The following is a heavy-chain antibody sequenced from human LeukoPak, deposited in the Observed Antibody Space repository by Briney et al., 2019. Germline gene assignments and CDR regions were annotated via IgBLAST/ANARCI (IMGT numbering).Heavy chain of an antibody. V-gene: IGHV1-2*04. CDR2: IIPNSGGT. CDR1: GYTFTGYY. J-gene: IGHJ4*02. Sequence: ASVKVSCKASGYTFTGYYMHWVRQAPGQGLEWMGWIIPNSGGTNYAQKFQGWVTMTRDTSISTAYMELSRLRSEDTAVYYCATVSYYYDSSGYSQGLRNWGQGTLVTVSS. CDR3: ATVSYYYDSSGYSQGLRN. D-gene: IGHD3-22*01.